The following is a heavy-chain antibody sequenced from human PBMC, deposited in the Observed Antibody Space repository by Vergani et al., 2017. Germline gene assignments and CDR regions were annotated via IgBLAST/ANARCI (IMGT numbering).Heavy chain of an antibody. Sequence: QVQLQESGPGLVKPSETLSLTCTVSNDSVSNTFYYWGWIRQTPGKGLEWIGRIYSTGSTNYNPSLNSRVTMSVDTSKNQFSPKLRSVTVADTAVYFCARVMYRDEASTGYRLEGMDIWGQGTTVTISS. D-gene: IGHD3-9*01. J-gene: IGHJ6*02. CDR3: ARVMYRDEASTGYRLEGMDI. CDR1: NDSVSNTFYY. CDR2: IYSTGST. V-gene: IGHV4-61*01.